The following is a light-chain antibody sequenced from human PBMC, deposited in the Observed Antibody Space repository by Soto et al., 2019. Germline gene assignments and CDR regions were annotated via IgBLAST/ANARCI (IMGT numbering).Light chain of an antibody. CDR2: DAS. V-gene: IGKV3-15*01. J-gene: IGKJ1*01. CDR3: QQYNNWPPWT. CDR1: QSVSSY. Sequence: EIVLTQSPATLSLSPGERATLSCRASQSVSSYLAWYQQKPGQAPRLLIYDASTRATGIPDRFSGGGSGTEFTLTISSLQSEDFAVYHCQQYNNWPPWTFGQGTKVDIK.